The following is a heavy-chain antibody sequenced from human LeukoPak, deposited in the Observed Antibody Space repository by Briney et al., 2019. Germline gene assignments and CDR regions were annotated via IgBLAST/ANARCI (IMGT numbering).Heavy chain of an antibody. D-gene: IGHD1-1*01. Sequence: SETLSLTCAVYGGSFSGYYWSWIRQSPGKGLEWIGEVNHRGSTNYNPSLKSRVTISVDTSKNQFSLKLSSVTAADTSVYYCARDVTGSASDYWGQGTLVTVSS. CDR1: GGSFSGYY. J-gene: IGHJ4*02. CDR3: ARDVTGSASDY. V-gene: IGHV4-34*01. CDR2: VNHRGST.